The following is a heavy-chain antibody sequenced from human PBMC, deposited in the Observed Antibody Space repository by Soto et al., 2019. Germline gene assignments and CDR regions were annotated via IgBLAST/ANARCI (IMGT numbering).Heavy chain of an antibody. V-gene: IGHV4-39*07. CDR3: ATAPLLRGVTNWFDP. CDR1: GGSITSGGYY. D-gene: IGHD3-10*01. CDR2: IYHSGST. J-gene: IGHJ5*02. Sequence: SETLSLTCAVSGGSITSGGYYWGWIRQPPGKGLEWIGSIYHSGSTYYNPSLKSRVTISVDTSKNQFSLKLSSVTAADTAVYYCATAPLLRGVTNWFDPWGQGTLVTVS.